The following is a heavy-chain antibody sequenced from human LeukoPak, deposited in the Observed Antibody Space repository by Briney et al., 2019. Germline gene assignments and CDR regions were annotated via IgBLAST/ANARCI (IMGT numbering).Heavy chain of an antibody. J-gene: IGHJ3*02. Sequence: WASVKVSCKASGYTFTSYYMHWVRQAPGQGLEWMGIINPSGGSTSYAQKFQGRVTMTRDTSTSTVYMELSSLRSEDTAVYYCARGTTMIVVVHPGRAFDIWGQGTMVTVSS. D-gene: IGHD3-22*01. V-gene: IGHV1-46*01. CDR2: INPSGGST. CDR3: ARGTTMIVVVHPGRAFDI. CDR1: GYTFTSYY.